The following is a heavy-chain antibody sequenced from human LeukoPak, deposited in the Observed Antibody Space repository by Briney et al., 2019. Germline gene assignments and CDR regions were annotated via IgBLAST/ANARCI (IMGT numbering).Heavy chain of an antibody. V-gene: IGHV3-7*01. J-gene: IGHJ5*02. Sequence: GGSLRLSCAASGFTFRRFWMSWVRQAPGKGLEWVASINQDESVKHYVDSVRGRFTISRDNARNSLYLQMNSLRAEDTAVYYCAGLYGSGPKWSDPWGQGTLVTVSS. D-gene: IGHD3-10*01. CDR3: AGLYGSGPKWSDP. CDR1: GFTFRRFW. CDR2: INQDESVK.